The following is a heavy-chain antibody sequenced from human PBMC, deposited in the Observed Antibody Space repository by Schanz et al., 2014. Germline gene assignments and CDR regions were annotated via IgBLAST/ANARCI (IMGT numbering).Heavy chain of an antibody. V-gene: IGHV4-30-4*07. D-gene: IGHD3-10*01. CDR2: IYYSGRTT. CDR1: GGSISMGYYS. Sequence: QVQLQESGPGLVKPSETLSLTCAVSGGSISMGYYSWSWIRQPPGKGPEWIGYIYYSGRTTSYNPSLKSRLTISVDTSKTQFPLKLSSVTAADTAVYYCATGFGEFLGYWGQGTLVTVSS. CDR3: ATGFGEFLGY. J-gene: IGHJ4*02.